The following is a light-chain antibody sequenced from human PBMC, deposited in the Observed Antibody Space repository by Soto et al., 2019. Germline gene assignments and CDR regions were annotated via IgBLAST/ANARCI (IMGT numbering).Light chain of an antibody. J-gene: IGLJ2*01. V-gene: IGLV2-8*01. CDR2: EVS. CDR1: SSDVGGYNY. Sequence: QSALTQPPSASGSPGQSVTISCTGTSSDVGGYNYVSWYQHHPGKAPKFMIYEVSKRPSGVPDRFSGSKSGNTASLTVSGLQAEDEADYYCTSYADSDTLVFGGGTQLTVL. CDR3: TSYADSDTLV.